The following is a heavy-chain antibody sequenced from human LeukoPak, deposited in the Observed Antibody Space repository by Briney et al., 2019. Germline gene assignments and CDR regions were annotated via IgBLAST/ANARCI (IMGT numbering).Heavy chain of an antibody. D-gene: IGHD6-19*01. Sequence: GGSLRLSCAASGFTFSSYEMNWVRQAPGKGLEWVSYISSSGSTIYYADSMKGRFTISRDNAKNSLYLQMNSLRAEDTAVYYCAGFSGWYRTFDYWGQGTLVTVSS. CDR1: GFTFSSYE. CDR2: ISSSGSTI. J-gene: IGHJ4*02. CDR3: AGFSGWYRTFDY. V-gene: IGHV3-48*03.